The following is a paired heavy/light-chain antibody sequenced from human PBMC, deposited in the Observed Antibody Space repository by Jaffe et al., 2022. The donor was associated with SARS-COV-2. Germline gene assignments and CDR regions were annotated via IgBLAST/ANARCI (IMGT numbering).Heavy chain of an antibody. CDR2: INPNSGGT. V-gene: IGHV1-2*02. D-gene: IGHD3-3*01. CDR1: GYTFTDYS. Sequence: QVQLVQSGAEVKNPGASVKVSCKASGYTFTDYSMHWIRLAPGQGLEYLGWINPNSGGTNYAQKFQGRVTMTRDASISTAYMELSSLRSDDTAVYYCARLQMETAYWGQGTLVTVSS. J-gene: IGHJ4*02. CDR3: ARLQMETAY.
Light chain of an antibody. V-gene: IGLV1-44*01. CDR3: AAWDDSLNGHWV. CDR2: SNN. Sequence: QSVLTQPPSASGTPGQRVTISCSGSSSNIGRNTVNWYQQLPGTAPKLLIYSNNQRPSGVPDRLSGSKSGTSASLAISGLQSEDEADYYCAAWDDSLNGHWVFGGGTKLTVL. J-gene: IGLJ3*02. CDR1: SSNIGRNT.